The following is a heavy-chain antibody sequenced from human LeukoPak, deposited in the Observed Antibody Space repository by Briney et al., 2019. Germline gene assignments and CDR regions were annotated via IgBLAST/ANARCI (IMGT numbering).Heavy chain of an antibody. CDR1: GGSISSGDYY. V-gene: IGHV4-30-4*01. CDR3: ATTALGFHDRKFDY. CDR2: IYYSGST. Sequence: PSETLSLTCTVSGGSISSGDYYWSWIRQPPGKGLEWIGYIYYSGSTYYNPSLKSRVTISVDTSKNQFSLKLSSVTAADTAVYYCATTALGFHDRKFDYWGQGTLVTVSS. D-gene: IGHD3-22*01. J-gene: IGHJ4*02.